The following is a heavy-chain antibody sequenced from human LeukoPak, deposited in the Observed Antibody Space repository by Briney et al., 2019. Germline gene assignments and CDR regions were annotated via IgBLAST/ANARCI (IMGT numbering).Heavy chain of an antibody. J-gene: IGHJ4*02. CDR3: ARSGGSRGTVTPPGDF. D-gene: IGHD4-17*01. CDR1: GYTFTTYT. V-gene: IGHV1-3*03. Sequence: ASVKVSCKASGYTFTTYTMHWVRQAPGQRLEWMGWIDADTGNTKCSQEFQGRLTITRDTSASTVYMDLSSLKSEDMAVYYCARSGGSRGTVTPPGDFWGQGTLVTVSS. CDR2: IDADTGNT.